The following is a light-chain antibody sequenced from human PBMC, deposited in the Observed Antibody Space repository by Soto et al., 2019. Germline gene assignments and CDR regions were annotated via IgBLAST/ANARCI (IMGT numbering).Light chain of an antibody. CDR1: QSVSSN. CDR3: QQYNNWSPVT. V-gene: IGKV3D-15*01. CDR2: GAS. J-gene: IGKJ3*01. Sequence: EIVMTQSPATLSVSPGERATLSCRASQSVSSNLAWYQQKPGQAPMLLIYGASTRATGIPARFSGSGSGTEFTLTISSLQSEDFAVYYCQQYNNWSPVTFGPGTKVDIK.